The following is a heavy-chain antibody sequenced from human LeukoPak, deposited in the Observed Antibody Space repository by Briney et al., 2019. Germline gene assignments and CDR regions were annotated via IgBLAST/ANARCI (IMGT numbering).Heavy chain of an antibody. CDR3: ARGAGGYHHYFDY. CDR1: GGSFSGYD. Sequence: ASETLSLTCAVYGGSFSGYDWSWIRQPAGKGLEWIGRIFTTGSTNYNPSLQSRVTMSIDTSKKQFSMKLKSVTAADTAMYYCARGAGGYHHYFDYWGQGALVTVSS. D-gene: IGHD2-8*02. V-gene: IGHV4-59*10. J-gene: IGHJ4*02. CDR2: IFTTGST.